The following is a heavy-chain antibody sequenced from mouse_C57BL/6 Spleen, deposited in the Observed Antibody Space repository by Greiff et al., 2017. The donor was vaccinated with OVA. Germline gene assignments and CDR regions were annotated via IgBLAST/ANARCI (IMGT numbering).Heavy chain of an antibody. Sequence: QVQLKQPGAELVMPGASVKLSCKASGYTFTSYWMHWVKQRPGQGLEWIGEIAPSDSYTNYNQKFKVKSTLTVDKSSSTAYMQLSSLTAEDSAVYYCARGGYYGRLYFDVWGTGTTVTVSS. CDR2: IAPSDSYT. V-gene: IGHV1-69*01. CDR1: GYTFTSYW. CDR3: ARGGYYGRLYFDV. J-gene: IGHJ1*03. D-gene: IGHD1-2*01.